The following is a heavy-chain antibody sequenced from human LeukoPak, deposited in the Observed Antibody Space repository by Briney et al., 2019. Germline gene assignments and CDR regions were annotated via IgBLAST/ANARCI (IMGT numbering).Heavy chain of an antibody. V-gene: IGHV3-21*01. J-gene: IGHJ4*02. CDR3: ARRGYHDYSGFDY. CDR2: ISGSSSDI. D-gene: IGHD1-26*01. Sequence: GGSLRLSCAGSAFTFSSYSMNWVRQAPGKGLEWVSSISGSSSDIYYAGSVKGRFTISRDNAKNSLYLQMKSLRAEDTAVYYCARRGYHDYSGFDYWGQGTLVTVSS. CDR1: AFTFSSYS.